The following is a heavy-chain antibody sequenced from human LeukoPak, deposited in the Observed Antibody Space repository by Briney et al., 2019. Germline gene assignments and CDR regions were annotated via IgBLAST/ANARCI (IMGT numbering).Heavy chain of an antibody. Sequence: ASVKVSCKASGYTFTGYYMHWVRQAPGQGLEWMGWINPNSGGTNYAQKFQGRVTMTRDTSISTAYMELSRLRSDDTAVYYCARGRGYSYGYSGLGDYWGQGTLVTVSS. D-gene: IGHD5-18*01. CDR1: GYTFTGYY. J-gene: IGHJ4*02. CDR2: INPNSGGT. CDR3: ARGRGYSYGYSGLGDY. V-gene: IGHV1-2*02.